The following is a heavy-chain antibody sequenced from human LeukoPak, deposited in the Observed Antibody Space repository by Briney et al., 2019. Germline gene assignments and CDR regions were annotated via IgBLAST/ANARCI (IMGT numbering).Heavy chain of an antibody. Sequence: GGSLRLSCAASGISVSSNYMSWVRQAPGKGLQWVSVIYVDGSTYYADSVKGRFTISRDNSKNTLYLQMNSLRAEDTAVYYCAKPARTDYADYWGQGTLVTVSS. V-gene: IGHV3-53*01. CDR1: GISVSSNY. D-gene: IGHD1-14*01. CDR2: IYVDGST. CDR3: AKPARTDYADY. J-gene: IGHJ4*02.